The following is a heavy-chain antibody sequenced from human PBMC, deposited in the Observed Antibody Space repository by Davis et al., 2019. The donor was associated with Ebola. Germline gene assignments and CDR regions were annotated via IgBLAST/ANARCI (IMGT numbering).Heavy chain of an antibody. V-gene: IGHV3-21*01. CDR1: GFTFSSYS. D-gene: IGHD6-19*01. CDR2: ISSSSSYI. J-gene: IGHJ4*02. Sequence: GESLKISCAASGFTFSSYSMNWVRQAPGKGLEWVSSISSSSSYIYYADSVKGRFTISRDNAKNSLYLQMNSLRAEDTAVYYCARERYSSGHYFDYWGQGSLVTVSS. CDR3: ARERYSSGHYFDY.